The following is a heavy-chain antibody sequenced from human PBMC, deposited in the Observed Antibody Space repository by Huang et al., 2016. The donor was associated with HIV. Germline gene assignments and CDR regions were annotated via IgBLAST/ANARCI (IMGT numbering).Heavy chain of an antibody. CDR3: ARARRDGYNLGYYYLDV. D-gene: IGHD5-12*01. CDR2: SSASGST. V-gene: IGHV4-61*09. J-gene: IGHJ6*03. Sequence: QVQLQESGPGLVKPSQTLSLTCTVSGASIRSGSDYWTWFRQPAGRGPAWLGPSSASGSTNYSPSLRSRVTISRDTSKRQFSLHLSSVTAADTALYFCARARRDGYNLGYYYLDVWGKGTTVTVS. CDR1: GASIRSGSDY.